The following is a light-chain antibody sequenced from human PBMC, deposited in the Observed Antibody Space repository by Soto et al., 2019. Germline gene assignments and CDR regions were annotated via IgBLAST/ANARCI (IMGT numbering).Light chain of an antibody. CDR1: QSLSIN. CDR2: GAS. Sequence: EIVMTQSPATLSVSPGERATLSCRASQSLSINLAWYQQKPGQAPRVLIYGASTRATGIPARFSGSGSGTEFTLTISSLQSEDFAVYYCQQYSNWPRTFGQGTKVDI. V-gene: IGKV3-15*01. J-gene: IGKJ1*01. CDR3: QQYSNWPRT.